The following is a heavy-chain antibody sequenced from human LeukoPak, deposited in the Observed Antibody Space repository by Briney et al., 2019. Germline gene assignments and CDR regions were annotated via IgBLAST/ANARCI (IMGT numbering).Heavy chain of an antibody. V-gene: IGHV3-74*01. CDR3: ARFGWVPPAHFDY. CDR1: GFTFSTYW. J-gene: IGHJ4*02. D-gene: IGHD3-10*01. Sequence: PGGSLRLSCAAAGFTFSTYWMHWVRHAPGKGLVWVSHINTDGTTTNYADSVKGRFTISRDTAKNTLYLQMNSLRAEDTAVYYCARFGWVPPAHFDYWGQGTLVTVSS. CDR2: INTDGTTT.